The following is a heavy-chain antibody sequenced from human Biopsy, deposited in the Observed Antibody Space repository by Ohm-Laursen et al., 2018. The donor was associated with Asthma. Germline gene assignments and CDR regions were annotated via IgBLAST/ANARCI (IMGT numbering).Heavy chain of an antibody. D-gene: IGHD3-22*01. CDR1: GFAVSRDH. J-gene: IGHJ4*02. V-gene: IGHV3-53*01. CDR2: IYSGGTS. CDR3: ARGDSSNWSHYYFDY. Sequence: SLRLSCAALGFAVSRDHTFWVRQAPGKGLEWVSVIYSGGTSHTEDSVRGRFTISRDYSKNTLYLQMHSLRAEDTAVYYCARGDSSNWSHYYFDYWGQGALVTVSS.